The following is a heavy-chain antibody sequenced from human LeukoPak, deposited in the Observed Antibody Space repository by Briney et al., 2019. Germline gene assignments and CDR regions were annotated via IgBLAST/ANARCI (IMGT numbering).Heavy chain of an antibody. CDR2: IYYTEA. D-gene: IGHD7-27*01. CDR3: ATRKLGNDY. V-gene: IGHV4-59*02. Sequence: SETLSLTCTVSGGSVSNYYWSWIRQSPGKGLEWIGYIYYTEASYNPSLKSRVTISADTSKNQFSLKLYSVTAADTAVYYCATRKLGNDYWGQGTLVTVSS. J-gene: IGHJ4*02. CDR1: GGSVSNYY.